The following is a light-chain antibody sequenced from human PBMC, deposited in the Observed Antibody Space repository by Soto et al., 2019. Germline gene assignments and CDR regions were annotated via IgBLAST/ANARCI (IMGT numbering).Light chain of an antibody. CDR2: QDS. Sequence: SYELTQPPSVSVSPGQTASITCSGDKLGDKYACWYQQKPGQSPVLVIYQDSKRPSGIPERFSGSNSGNTATLTISGTQAMDEADYYCQAWDSSTHYVCGTGTKHTVL. CDR1: KLGDKY. J-gene: IGLJ1*01. V-gene: IGLV3-1*01. CDR3: QAWDSSTHYV.